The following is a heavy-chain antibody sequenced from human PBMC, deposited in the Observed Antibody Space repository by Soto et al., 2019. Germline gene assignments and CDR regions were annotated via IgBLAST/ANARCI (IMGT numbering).Heavy chain of an antibody. Sequence: SETLSLTCTVSGGSISSYYWSWIRQPPGKGLEWIGYIYYSGSTNYNPSLKSRVTISVDTSKNQFSLKLSSVTAADTAVYYCASFYYSSGWYRNDYWGQGTLVTVSS. CDR1: GGSISSYY. J-gene: IGHJ4*02. CDR2: IYYSGST. CDR3: ASFYYSSGWYRNDY. V-gene: IGHV4-59*08. D-gene: IGHD6-19*01.